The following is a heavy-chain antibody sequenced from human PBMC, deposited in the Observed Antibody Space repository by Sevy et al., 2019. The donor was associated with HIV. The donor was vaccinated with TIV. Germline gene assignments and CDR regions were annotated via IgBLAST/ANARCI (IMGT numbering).Heavy chain of an antibody. CDR3: ARDENYYDSSGYYFYFDY. Sequence: ASVKVSCKASGYTFTSYGISWVRQAPGQGLEWMGRISAYNGNTNYAQKLQGRVTMTTDTSTSTAYMELRSLRSDDTAVYYCARDENYYDSSGYYFYFDYWGQGTLVTVSS. D-gene: IGHD3-22*01. J-gene: IGHJ4*02. CDR2: ISAYNGNT. V-gene: IGHV1-18*01. CDR1: GYTFTSYG.